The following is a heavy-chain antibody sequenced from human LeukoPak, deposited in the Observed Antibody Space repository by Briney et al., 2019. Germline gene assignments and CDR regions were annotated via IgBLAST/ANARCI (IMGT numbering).Heavy chain of an antibody. CDR3: AREKNVGAKSGRKYYFDY. CDR1: GFTFSSYA. Sequence: PGGSLRLSCAASGFTFSSYAMHWVRQAPGKGLEGVAVISYDGSNKYYADSVKGRFTISRDNSKNTLYLQMNSLRAEDTAVYYCAREKNVGAKSGRKYYFDYWGQGTLVTVSS. CDR2: ISYDGSNK. D-gene: IGHD1-26*01. V-gene: IGHV3-30-3*01. J-gene: IGHJ4*02.